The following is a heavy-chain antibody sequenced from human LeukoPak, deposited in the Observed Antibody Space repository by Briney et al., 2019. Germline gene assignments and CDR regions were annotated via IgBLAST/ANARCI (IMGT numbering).Heavy chain of an antibody. J-gene: IGHJ4*02. Sequence: GGSLRLSCAASGFTFTRHWMHWVRQAPGKGLEWVSRIKTDGTNTIYADFVEGRFTVSRDNARNTLYLQMSSLRAGDTAVYYCGGSEDGYIDYWGQGTLVTVSS. V-gene: IGHV3-74*01. CDR2: IKTDGTNT. CDR3: GGSEDGYIDY. D-gene: IGHD5-24*01. CDR1: GFTFTRHW.